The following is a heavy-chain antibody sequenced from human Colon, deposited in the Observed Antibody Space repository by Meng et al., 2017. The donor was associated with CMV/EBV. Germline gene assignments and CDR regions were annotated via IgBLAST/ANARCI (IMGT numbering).Heavy chain of an antibody. Sequence: GESLKISCAASGFMFSRFWMTWLRQVPGRGPELVAHIKEDGSEKYFVASVKGRFTISRDNDKNSLYLQMNSLRTEDTAVYYCARGGVLAVLGANPDYWGQGTLVTVSS. V-gene: IGHV3-7*01. CDR3: ARGGVLAVLGANPDY. CDR1: GFMFSRFW. J-gene: IGHJ4*02. CDR2: IKEDGSEK. D-gene: IGHD4/OR15-4a*01.